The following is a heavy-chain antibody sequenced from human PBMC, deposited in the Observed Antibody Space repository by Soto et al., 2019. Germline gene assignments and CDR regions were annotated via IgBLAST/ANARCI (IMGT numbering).Heavy chain of an antibody. V-gene: IGHV3-23*01. J-gene: IGHJ6*03. CDR1: GFTFRSYA. CDR2: ITGSGGNT. CDR3: ARWPVDSYHYYHYMDV. Sequence: EVQLLESGGGLVQPGGSLRLSCAASGFTFRSYAMSWVRQAPGKGPECVSGITGSGGNTYYADSVKGRLTISRDNPKSTLYLQMDSLRAEDSAAYYCARWPVDSYHYYHYMDVSGKGTTVTVSS. D-gene: IGHD3-22*01.